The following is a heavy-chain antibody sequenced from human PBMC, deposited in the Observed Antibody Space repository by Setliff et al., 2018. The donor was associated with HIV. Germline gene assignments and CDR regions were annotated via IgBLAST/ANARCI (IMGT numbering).Heavy chain of an antibody. D-gene: IGHD6-19*01. J-gene: IGHJ6*03. CDR3: ASAHTVAGLGYYYYYMDV. CDR2: IIPIFGTA. CDR1: GGTFSSYA. V-gene: IGHV1-69*01. Sequence: KVSCKASGGTFSSYAINWVRQAPGQGLEWTGGIIPIFGTANYAQKFQGRVTITADESTSTAYMELSSLRSEDTAVYYCASAHTVAGLGYYYYYMDVWGKGTTVTVSS.